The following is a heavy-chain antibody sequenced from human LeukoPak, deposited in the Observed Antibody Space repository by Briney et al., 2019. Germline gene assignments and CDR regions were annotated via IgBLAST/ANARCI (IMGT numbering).Heavy chain of an antibody. D-gene: IGHD6-13*01. CDR1: GGSISSSSYY. CDR2: IYYSGST. J-gene: IGHJ4*02. Sequence: SETLSLTCTVSGGSISSSSYYWGWIRQPPGKGLEWIGSIYYSGSTYYNPSLKSRVTISVDTSKNQFSLKLSSVTAADTAVYYCAGSSSWSPAYYFDYWGQGTLVTVSS. CDR3: AGSSSWSPAYYFDY. V-gene: IGHV4-39*07.